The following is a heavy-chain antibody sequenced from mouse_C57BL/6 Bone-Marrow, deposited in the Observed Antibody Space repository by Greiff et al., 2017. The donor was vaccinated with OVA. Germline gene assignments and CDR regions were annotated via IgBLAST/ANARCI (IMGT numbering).Heavy chain of an antibody. V-gene: IGHV2-2*01. CDR2: IWSGGST. CDR1: GFSFTSYG. J-gene: IGHJ2*01. D-gene: IGHD2-4*01. Sequence: QVQLKESGPGLVQPSQSLSITCTVSGFSFTSYGVHWVRQSPGKGLEWLGVIWSGGSTDYNAAFISRLSISKDNSKSQVFFKMNSLQADDTAIYYCATLIYYDYDDYFDYWGQGTTLTVSS. CDR3: ATLIYYDYDDYFDY.